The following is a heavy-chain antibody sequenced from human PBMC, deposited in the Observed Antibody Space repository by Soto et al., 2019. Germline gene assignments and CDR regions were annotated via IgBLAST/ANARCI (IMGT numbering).Heavy chain of an antibody. J-gene: IGHJ6*02. V-gene: IGHV4-4*02. CDR1: GGSISSSNW. CDR3: SRARIDYYYGMDV. CDR2: IYHSGST. Sequence: SETLSLTCAVSGGSISSSNWWSWVRQPPGKGLEWIGEIYHSGSTNYNPSLKSRVTISVDKSKNQFSLKLSSVTAADTAVYYCSRARIDYYYGMDVWGQGTTVTVS.